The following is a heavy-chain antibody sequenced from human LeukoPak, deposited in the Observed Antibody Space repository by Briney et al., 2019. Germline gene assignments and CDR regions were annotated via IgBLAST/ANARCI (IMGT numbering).Heavy chain of an antibody. D-gene: IGHD3-22*01. J-gene: IGHJ4*02. CDR2: INPNSGGT. V-gene: IGHV1-2*02. Sequence: ASVKVSCKASGYTFTSYYMHWVRQAPGQGLEWMGWINPNSGGTNYAQKFQGRVTMTRDTSISTAYMELSRLRSDDTAVYYCARDNYYDSSGYYGFDYWGQGTLVTVSS. CDR3: ARDNYYDSSGYYGFDY. CDR1: GYTFTSYY.